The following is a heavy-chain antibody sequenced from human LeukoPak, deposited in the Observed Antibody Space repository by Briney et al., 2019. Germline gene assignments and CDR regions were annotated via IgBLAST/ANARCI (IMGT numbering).Heavy chain of an antibody. CDR1: GYTFTSYY. CDR3: ARDGDYDILTGTYYFDY. J-gene: IGHJ4*02. D-gene: IGHD3-9*01. V-gene: IGHV1-46*01. CDR2: INPSGGST. Sequence: GASVKVSCTASGYTFTSYYKHWVRQAPGQGLEWMGIINPSGGSTSYAQKFQGRVTMTRDTSTSTVYMELSSLRSEDTAVYYCARDGDYDILTGTYYFDYWGQGTLVTVSS.